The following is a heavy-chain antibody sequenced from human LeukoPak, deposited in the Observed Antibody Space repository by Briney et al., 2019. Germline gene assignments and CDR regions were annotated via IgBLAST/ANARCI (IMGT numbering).Heavy chain of an antibody. V-gene: IGHV4-59*08. J-gene: IGHJ5*02. D-gene: IGHD3-3*01. CDR1: GGSISGYY. Sequence: SETLSLTCTVSGGSISGYYWSWIRQPPGKGLEWIGYIYYSGSTNYNPSLKSRVTILVDTSKNQFSLKLRPVTAAETAVYYCARHKSPFFGNYTDWFDPWGQGTLVTVSS. CDR2: IYYSGST. CDR3: ARHKSPFFGNYTDWFDP.